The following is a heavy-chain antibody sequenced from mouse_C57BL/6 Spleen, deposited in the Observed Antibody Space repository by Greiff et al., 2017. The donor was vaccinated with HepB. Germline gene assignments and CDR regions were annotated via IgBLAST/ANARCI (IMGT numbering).Heavy chain of an antibody. D-gene: IGHD2-4*01. CDR3: ASTMITKDFDY. Sequence: VQLQQSGAELVKPGASVKLSCKASGYTFTSYWMQWVKQRPGQGLEWIGEIDPSDSYTNYNQKFKGKATLTVDTSSSTAYMQLSSLTSEDSAVYYCASTMITKDFDYWGQGTTLTVSS. J-gene: IGHJ2*01. V-gene: IGHV1-50*01. CDR2: IDPSDSYT. CDR1: GYTFTSYW.